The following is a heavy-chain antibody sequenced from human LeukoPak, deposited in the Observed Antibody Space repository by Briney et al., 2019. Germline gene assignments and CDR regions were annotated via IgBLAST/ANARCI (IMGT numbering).Heavy chain of an antibody. CDR3: ASSDCSSTSCYRGDDAFDI. CDR1: DGSISSYY. V-gene: IGHV4-59*01. D-gene: IGHD2-2*02. J-gene: IGHJ3*02. CDR2: IYDSGST. Sequence: PSETLSLTCTVSDGSISSYYWSWIRQPPGEGLEWIGHIYDSGSTNYNPSLKSRVTISVDTSKNQFSLKLSSVTAADTAVYYCASSDCSSTSCYRGDDAFDIWGQGTMVTVSS.